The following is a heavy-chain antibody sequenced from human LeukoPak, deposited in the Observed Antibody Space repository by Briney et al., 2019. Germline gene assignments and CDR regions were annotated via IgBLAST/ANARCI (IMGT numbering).Heavy chain of an antibody. J-gene: IGHJ6*03. CDR3: ARCPIPRYSSSWDYYYYMDV. Sequence: SETLSLTCTVSGGSISSYYWSWIRQPAGKGLEWIGRIYTSGSTNYNPSLKSRFTMSVDTSKIQFSLKLSSVTAADTAVYYCARCPIPRYSSSWDYYYYMDVWGKGTTVTVSS. D-gene: IGHD6-13*01. CDR2: IYTSGST. CDR1: GGSISSYY. V-gene: IGHV4-4*07.